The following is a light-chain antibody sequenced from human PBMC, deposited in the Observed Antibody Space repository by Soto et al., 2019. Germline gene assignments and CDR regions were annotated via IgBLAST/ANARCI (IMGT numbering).Light chain of an antibody. Sequence: DIQMTQSPSTLSASVGDRVTITCRASQSISSWLAWYQQKPGKAPKLLIYDASSLESGVPSRFSGSGSGTEFTLTIISLQPDDFATYYCQQYNSYPSTFGQWTKLEIK. V-gene: IGKV1-5*01. CDR2: DAS. J-gene: IGKJ2*01. CDR3: QQYNSYPST. CDR1: QSISSW.